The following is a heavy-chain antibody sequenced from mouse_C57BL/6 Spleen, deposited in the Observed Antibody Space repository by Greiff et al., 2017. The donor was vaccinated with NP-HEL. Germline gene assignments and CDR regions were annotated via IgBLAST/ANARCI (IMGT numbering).Heavy chain of an antibody. Sequence: QVQLKESGAELVRPGTSVKMSCKASGYTFTNYWIGWAKQRPGHGLEWIGDIYPGGGYTNYNEKFKGKATLTADKSSSTAYMQFSSLTSEDSAIYYCARCYSVSSYWYFDVWGTGTTVTVSS. CDR1: GYTFTNYW. J-gene: IGHJ1*03. CDR2: IYPGGGYT. V-gene: IGHV1-63*01. D-gene: IGHD1-1*01. CDR3: ARCYSVSSYWYFDV.